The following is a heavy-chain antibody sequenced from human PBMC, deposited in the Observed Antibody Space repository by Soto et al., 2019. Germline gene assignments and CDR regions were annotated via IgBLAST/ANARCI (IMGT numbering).Heavy chain of an antibody. CDR2: INAGNGNT. J-gene: IGHJ3*02. CDR1: GYTFTSYA. Sequence: QVQLVQSGAEERKPGASVKVSCKASGYTFTSYAMHWVRQAPGQRLEWMGWINAGNGNTKYSQKYQGRVTITRDTSASTGYIELCSQRSEDTVVYDRARCGHTFDIWCQGKLVTVCS. CDR3: ARCGHTFDI. V-gene: IGHV1-3*05. D-gene: IGHD2-21*01.